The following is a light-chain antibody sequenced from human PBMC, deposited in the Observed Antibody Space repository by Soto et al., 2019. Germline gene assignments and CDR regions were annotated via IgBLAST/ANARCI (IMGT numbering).Light chain of an antibody. CDR2: GAS. J-gene: IGKJ3*01. V-gene: IGKV1-39*01. Sequence: DIQLTQSPPSLSASVGDRVTITCRASQYIASYLNWYQHKPGKAPNLLIYGASSVQRGVPSRFSGSGSGTEFTLTISSLQPEDFGTYYCQQSYTPPRDFGPGTKVDIK. CDR1: QYIASY. CDR3: QQSYTPPRD.